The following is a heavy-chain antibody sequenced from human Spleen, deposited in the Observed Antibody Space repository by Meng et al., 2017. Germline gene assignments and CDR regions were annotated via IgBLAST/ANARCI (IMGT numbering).Heavy chain of an antibody. D-gene: IGHD6-25*01. CDR1: GYNFPDYY. CDR2: INPQSGDT. V-gene: IGHV1-2*06. CDR3: ARDEDISAAGKLFGDY. J-gene: IGHJ4*02. Sequence: QVQLVQSGAEVKKPGASVKVSSKPSGYNFPDYYRHWVRRAPGQGLEWMGRINPQSGDTHYAQKFQARVTMTGDTSISTAYMELSGLRSDDTAMYYCARDEDISAAGKLFGDYWGQGTLVTVSS.